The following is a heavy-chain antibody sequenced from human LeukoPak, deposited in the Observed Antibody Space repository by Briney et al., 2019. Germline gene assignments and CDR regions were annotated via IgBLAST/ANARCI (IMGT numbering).Heavy chain of an antibody. J-gene: IGHJ5*02. Sequence: SETLSLTCTVSGGSISSSSYYWGWIRQPPGKGLEWIGSIYYSGSTYYNPSLKSRVTISVDTSKNQFSLKLSSVTAADTAVYYCARSYIGGAMIVVVITNWFDPWGQGTLVTVSS. CDR2: IYYSGST. CDR1: GGSISSSSYY. CDR3: ARSYIGGAMIVVVITNWFDP. D-gene: IGHD3-22*01. V-gene: IGHV4-39*01.